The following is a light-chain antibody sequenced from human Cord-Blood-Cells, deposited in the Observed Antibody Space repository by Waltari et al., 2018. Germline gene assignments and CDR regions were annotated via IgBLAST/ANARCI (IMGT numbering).Light chain of an antibody. CDR1: SSDVGSYNR. CDR3: FSYAGSSTFVV. Sequence: QSALPPPASLSGSPGQSFTIPCTGTSSDVGSYNRVSWYQQHPGKAPKRLIYGGSTRPAGVSNRFSGSKSGNTASLTISGLQAEDEADYYCFSYAGSSTFVVFGGGTKLTVL. V-gene: IGLV2-23*01. CDR2: GGS. J-gene: IGLJ2*01.